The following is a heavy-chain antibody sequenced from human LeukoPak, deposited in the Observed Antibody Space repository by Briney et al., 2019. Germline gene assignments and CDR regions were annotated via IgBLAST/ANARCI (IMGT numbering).Heavy chain of an antibody. CDR3: ARGGDWFDR. J-gene: IGHJ5*02. CDR2: IKHDGSEK. V-gene: IGHV3-7*01. CDR1: GFPLNDYW. Sequence: GGSPRPSLGDSGFPLNDYWMGWGRPGPGKGLEWVAHIKHDGSEKYYVDSVKGRFTISRDNPKKSLYLQMNILRAEDTAVYYCARGGDWFDRWGQGTLVTVSS. D-gene: IGHD2-15*01.